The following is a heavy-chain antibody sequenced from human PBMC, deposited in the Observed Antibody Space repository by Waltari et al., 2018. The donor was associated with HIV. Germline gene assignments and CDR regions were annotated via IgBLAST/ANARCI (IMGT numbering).Heavy chain of an antibody. CDR2: ISYDGSNK. J-gene: IGHJ4*02. CDR1: GFTFSSYA. V-gene: IGHV3-30*04. D-gene: IGHD6-13*01. CDR3: ASIAAAAHFDY. Sequence: QVQLVESGGGVVQPGRSLRLSCAASGFTFSSYAMHWVRQAPGKGLEWVAVISYDGSNKYYADSVKGRFTISRDNSKNTLYLQMNSLRAEDTAVYYCASIAAAAHFDYWGQGTLVTVSS.